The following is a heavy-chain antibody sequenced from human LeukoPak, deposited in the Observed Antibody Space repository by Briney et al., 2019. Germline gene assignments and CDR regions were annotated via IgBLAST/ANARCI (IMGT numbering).Heavy chain of an antibody. CDR2: ISSSGSTI. J-gene: IGHJ4*02. D-gene: IGHD3-10*01. CDR1: GFTFTDYY. V-gene: IGHV3-11*04. CDR3: ASLNLLLWFGDDY. Sequence: GGSLRLSCAASGFTFTDYYMSWIRQAPGKGLEWVSYISSSGSTIYYADSVKGRFTISRDNAKNSLYLQMNSLRAEDTAVYYCASLNLLLWFGDDYWGQGTLVTVSS.